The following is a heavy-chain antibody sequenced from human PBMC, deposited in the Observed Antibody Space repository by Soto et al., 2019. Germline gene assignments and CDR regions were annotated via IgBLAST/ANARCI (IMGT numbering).Heavy chain of an antibody. J-gene: IGHJ4*02. V-gene: IGHV1-69*06. CDR2: IIPIFGTA. CDR3: ARRSSGYATFDY. CDR1: GGTFSSYA. D-gene: IGHD5-12*01. Sequence: SVKVSCKASGGTFSSYAISWVRQAPGQGLEWMGGIIPIFGTANYAQKFQGRVTITADKSTSTAYMELSSLRSEDTAVYYCARRSSGYATFDYWGQGTLVTVSS.